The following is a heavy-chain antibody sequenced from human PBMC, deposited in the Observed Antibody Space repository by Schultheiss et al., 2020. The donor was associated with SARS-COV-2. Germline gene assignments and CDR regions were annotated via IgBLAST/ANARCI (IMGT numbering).Heavy chain of an antibody. V-gene: IGHV3-23*01. CDR3: ARDQEPDDAFDI. D-gene: IGHD1-14*01. CDR2: ISGSGGST. CDR1: GFTFSSYA. Sequence: GGSLRLSCAASGFTFSSYAMSWVRQAPGKGLEWVSAISGSGGSTYYADSVKGRFTISRDNSKNTLYLQMNSLRAEDTAVYYCARDQEPDDAFDIWGQGTTVTVSS. J-gene: IGHJ3*02.